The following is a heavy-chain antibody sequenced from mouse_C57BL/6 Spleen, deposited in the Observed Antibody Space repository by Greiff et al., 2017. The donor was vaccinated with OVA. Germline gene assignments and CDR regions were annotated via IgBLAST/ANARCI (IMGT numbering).Heavy chain of an antibody. V-gene: IGHV1-15*01. CDR2: IDPATGGT. CDR1: GYTFTGYE. CDR3: TRRGLHRGGFAY. Sequence: QVQLQQSGAELVRPGASVTLSCKASGYTFTGYEMHWVKQRPVHGLEWIGAIDPATGGTAYNQKFKGKATLTADKSSSTAYMELRSLTSEDSAVYYCTRRGLHRGGFAYWGQGTLVTVSA. J-gene: IGHJ3*01. D-gene: IGHD2-2*01.